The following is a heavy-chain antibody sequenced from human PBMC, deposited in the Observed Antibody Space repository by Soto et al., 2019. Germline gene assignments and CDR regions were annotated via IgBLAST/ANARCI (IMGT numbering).Heavy chain of an antibody. V-gene: IGHV4-59*01. Sequence: LSLTCTVSAASFSKYYWTWIRQPPGKGLEWIGYIYFNGNTKYNPSLEGRLTISIDTSKKEFSLKLTSVTAADAAVYYCASVTFGGIVLAHWGQGTLVTVSS. D-gene: IGHD3-16*01. J-gene: IGHJ4*02. CDR3: ASVTFGGIVLAH. CDR2: IYFNGNT. CDR1: AASFSKYY.